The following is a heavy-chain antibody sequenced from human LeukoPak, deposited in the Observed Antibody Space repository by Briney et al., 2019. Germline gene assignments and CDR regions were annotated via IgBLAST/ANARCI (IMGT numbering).Heavy chain of an antibody. V-gene: IGHV4-59*01. D-gene: IGHD5-18*01. J-gene: IGHJ4*02. CDR3: TIPPAMDLFFDY. Sequence: SETLSLTCTVSGGSISSYYWSWIRQPPGKGLEWIGYIYYSGSNNYNPSLKRRVTILVSNSKNQFSLKLSSVTGADTAVYYCTIPPAMDLFFDYWGEGTLVTVSS. CDR2: IYYSGSN. CDR1: GGSISSYY.